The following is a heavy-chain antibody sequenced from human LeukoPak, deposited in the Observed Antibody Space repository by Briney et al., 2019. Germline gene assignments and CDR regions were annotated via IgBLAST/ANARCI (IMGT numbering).Heavy chain of an antibody. J-gene: IGHJ4*02. CDR2: ISASGADT. CDR3: TKDPHAVATPRVY. D-gene: IGHD2-21*02. CDR1: GFTFSNYA. V-gene: IGHV3-23*01. Sequence: PSGGSLRLSCAASGFTFSNYAMIWVRQAPARGLERVSSISASGADTYYADSVMGRFTISRDNSKNTLYLQMNSLRDEDTAIYYCTKDPHAVATPRVYWGQGILVTVSS.